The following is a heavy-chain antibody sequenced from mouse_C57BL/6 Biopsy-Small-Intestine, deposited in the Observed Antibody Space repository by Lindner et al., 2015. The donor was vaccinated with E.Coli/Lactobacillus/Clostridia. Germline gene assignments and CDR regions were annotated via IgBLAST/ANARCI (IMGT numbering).Heavy chain of an antibody. Sequence: VQLQESGPELVKPGASVKISCKASGYTFTDNNIHWVKRSHGKSLEWIGYINPNNGGTSYNQKFTGKATMTVNKSSSTAYMELRSLTSEDSAVYHCARYYNNYGAMDYWGQGTSVTVSS. CDR1: GYTFTDNN. CDR3: ARYYNNYGAMDY. V-gene: IGHV1-22*01. D-gene: IGHD2-5*01. J-gene: IGHJ4*01. CDR2: INPNNGGT.